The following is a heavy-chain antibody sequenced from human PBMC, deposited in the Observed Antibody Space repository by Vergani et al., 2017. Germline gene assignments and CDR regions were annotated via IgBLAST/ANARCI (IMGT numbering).Heavy chain of an antibody. Sequence: EVQLVESGGGSVQSGGSLRLSCVASGFSFNTYWMHWVRQVPGKGLMWVARIDEYGNRATYGDFETGRFTISRDNAKNTVFLQITNLRADDAGVYYGVRTEYCTGIACNTRFDSWGQGALVTVSS. D-gene: IGHD2-8*02. CDR2: IDEYGNRA. CDR1: GFSFNTYW. J-gene: IGHJ5*01. CDR3: VRTEYCTGIACNTRFDS. V-gene: IGHV3-74*03.